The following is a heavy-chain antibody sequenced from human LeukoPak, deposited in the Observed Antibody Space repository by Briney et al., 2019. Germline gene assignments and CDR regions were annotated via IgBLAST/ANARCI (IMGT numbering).Heavy chain of an antibody. CDR3: ARYHPPRAFDI. Sequence: ASVKVSCKVSGGTFSSYAISWVRQAPGQGLEWMGGIIPIFGTANYAQKFQGRVTITTDESTSTAYMELSSLRSEDTAVYYCARYHPPRAFDIWGQGTMVTVSS. CDR2: IIPIFGTA. J-gene: IGHJ3*02. V-gene: IGHV1-69*05. CDR1: GGTFSSYA.